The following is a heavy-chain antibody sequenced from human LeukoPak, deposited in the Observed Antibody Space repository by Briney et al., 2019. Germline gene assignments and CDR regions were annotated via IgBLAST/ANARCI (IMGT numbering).Heavy chain of an antibody. CDR2: INPNSGGT. J-gene: IGHJ3*02. Sequence: ASVKVSCKASGYSFNDKYLHWVRQAPGQGLEWMGSINPNSGGTNYAQKFQGRVTMTTDTSMSTAYMELSRLTSDDTAVYYCARGRDEYYYDSSGYYHAFDIWGQGTMVTVSS. CDR1: GYSFNDKY. CDR3: ARGRDEYYYDSSGYYHAFDI. V-gene: IGHV1-2*02. D-gene: IGHD3-22*01.